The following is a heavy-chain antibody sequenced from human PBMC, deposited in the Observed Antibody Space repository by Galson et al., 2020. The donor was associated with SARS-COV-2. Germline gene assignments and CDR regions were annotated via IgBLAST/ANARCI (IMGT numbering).Heavy chain of an antibody. J-gene: IGHJ4*02. CDR2: IFYDGSDK. D-gene: IGHD6-19*01. CDR3: ARDGQSSSGWAFDY. Sequence: GESLKISCAASGFTFSDHAMHWVRQAPGKGLEWVAQIFYDGSDKYYVDSVKGRFTISRDDSENTVYLQMNNLRADDSAVYFCARDGQSSSGWAFDYWGQGTLLTVSS. CDR1: GFTFSDHA. V-gene: IGHV3-33*01.